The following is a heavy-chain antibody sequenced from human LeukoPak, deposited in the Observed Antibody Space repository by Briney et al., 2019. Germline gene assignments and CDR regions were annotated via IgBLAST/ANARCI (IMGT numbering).Heavy chain of an antibody. CDR2: IKQDGSEK. Sequence: PGGSLRLSCAASGFSFSSYWMSWVRQAPGKGLEWVANIKQDGSEKYYVDSVKGRFTISRDNAKNSLYLQMSSLRAEDTAMFYCARGHRYYYDSSGYYPVDHWGQGTLVTVPS. CDR1: GFSFSSYW. J-gene: IGHJ4*02. D-gene: IGHD3-22*01. CDR3: ARGHRYYYDSSGYYPVDH. V-gene: IGHV3-7*01.